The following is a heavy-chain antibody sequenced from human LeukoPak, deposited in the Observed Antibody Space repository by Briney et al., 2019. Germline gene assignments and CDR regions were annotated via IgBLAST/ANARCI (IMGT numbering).Heavy chain of an antibody. Sequence: GGSLRLSCEASGFTFSSIGMNWIRQAPGKGLEWVSSISPDGETTYHADSVKGRFTTSRDNAKSSLYLQMNSLRAEDTALYYCTRDLPVPSLVRGIITYGLIDYWGQGTLVTVSS. V-gene: IGHV3-21*06. CDR1: GFTFSSIG. CDR3: TRDLPVPSLVRGIITYGLIDY. J-gene: IGHJ4*02. CDR2: ISPDGETT. D-gene: IGHD3-10*01.